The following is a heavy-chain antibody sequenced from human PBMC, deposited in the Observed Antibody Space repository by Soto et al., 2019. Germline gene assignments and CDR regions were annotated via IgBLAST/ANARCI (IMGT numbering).Heavy chain of an antibody. CDR2: IWNDGSNE. V-gene: IGHV3-33*01. J-gene: IGHJ4*02. CDR3: AREIAARPGPFDY. D-gene: IGHD6-6*01. CDR1: GFNFSSYG. Sequence: PGGSLRLSCEASGFNFSSYGIHWVRQAPGKGLEWVAIIWNDGSNEYYADSVKGRFTISRDNAKNSLYLQMNSLRAEDTAVYYCAREIAARPGPFDYWGQGTLVTVSS.